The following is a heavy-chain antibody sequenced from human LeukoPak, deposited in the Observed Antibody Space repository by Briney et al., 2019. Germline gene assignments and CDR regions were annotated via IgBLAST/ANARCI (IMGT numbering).Heavy chain of an antibody. D-gene: IGHD5-24*01. Sequence: PGGSLRLSCAASGFTFSSYGMHWVRQAPGKGLEWVAFIRYDGSNKYYADSVKGRFTISRDNSKNTLYLQMNSLRAEDTAVYYCAKGKRRLQSLSHRGSLLDAFDIWGQGTMVTVSS. CDR1: GFTFSSYG. V-gene: IGHV3-30*02. CDR2: IRYDGSNK. CDR3: AKGKRRLQSLSHRGSLLDAFDI. J-gene: IGHJ3*02.